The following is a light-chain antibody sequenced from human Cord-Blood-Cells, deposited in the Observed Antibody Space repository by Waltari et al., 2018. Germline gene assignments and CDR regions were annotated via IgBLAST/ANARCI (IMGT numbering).Light chain of an antibody. CDR2: GAS. J-gene: IGKJ4*01. V-gene: IGKV3-20*01. Sequence: EIVLTPSPGTLSLSPGDRATLSCRDSQSVSSSYLAWDQEKPGQAPRLLVYGASSRATDIPDRFSGSGSGRDFALTISRLEPEDFAVYYCQQYGSSPLTFGGGTKVEIK. CDR1: QSVSSSY. CDR3: QQYGSSPLT.